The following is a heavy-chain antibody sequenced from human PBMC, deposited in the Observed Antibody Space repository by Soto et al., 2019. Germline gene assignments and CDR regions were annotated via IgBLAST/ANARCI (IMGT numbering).Heavy chain of an antibody. CDR1: GFTFSSYA. Sequence: EVQLLESGGGLVQPGGSLRLSCAASGFTFSSYAMSWVRQAPGKGLESVSAISGSGGSTYYADSVKGRFTISRDNSKNTLYLQMNSLRAEDTAVYYCAKDGGYCSGGSCYLTFDYWGQGTLVTVSS. J-gene: IGHJ4*02. CDR2: ISGSGGST. CDR3: AKDGGYCSGGSCYLTFDY. V-gene: IGHV3-23*01. D-gene: IGHD2-15*01.